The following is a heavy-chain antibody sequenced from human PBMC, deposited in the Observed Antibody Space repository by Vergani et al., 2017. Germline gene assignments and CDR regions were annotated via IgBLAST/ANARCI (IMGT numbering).Heavy chain of an antibody. CDR1: GGTFSSYA. V-gene: IGHV1-69*01. D-gene: IGHD6-13*01. J-gene: IGHJ5*02. Sequence: QVQLVQSGAEVKTPGSSVKVSCKASGGTFSSYAISWVRQAPGQGLEWMGWIIPIFGTAKYAQQFQGRVTITADESTSTAYMELSSLRSEDTAVYYCARAGKQLNTINWLDPGGRGTLVTVSS. CDR3: ARAGKQLNTINWLDP. CDR2: IIPIFGTA.